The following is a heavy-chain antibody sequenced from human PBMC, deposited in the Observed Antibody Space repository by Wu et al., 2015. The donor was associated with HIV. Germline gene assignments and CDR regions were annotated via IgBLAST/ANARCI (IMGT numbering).Heavy chain of an antibody. V-gene: IGHV1-69*05. CDR3: ARAGLYQTSGDRHAFDI. CDR1: GGTFSSYA. D-gene: IGHD3-10*01. CDR2: IIPIFGTA. J-gene: IGHJ3*02. Sequence: QVQLVQSGAEVKKPGSSVKVSCKASGGTFSSYAISWVRQAPGQGLEWMGGIIPIFGTANYAQKFQGRVTITTDESTSTAYMELSSLRSEDTAVYYCARAGLYQTSGDRHAFDIWGQGTNGHRLF.